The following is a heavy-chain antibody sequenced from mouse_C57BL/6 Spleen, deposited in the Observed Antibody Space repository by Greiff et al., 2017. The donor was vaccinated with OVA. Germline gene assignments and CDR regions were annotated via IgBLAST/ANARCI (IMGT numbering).Heavy chain of an antibody. Sequence: VQLQQPGAELVMPGASVKLSCKASGYTFTSYWMHWVKQRPGQGLEWIGEIDPSDSYTNYNQKFKGKSTLTVDKSSSTAYMQLSSLTSEDSAVYYCARNLYYGNYDGFAYWGQGTLVTVSA. CDR1: GYTFTSYW. J-gene: IGHJ3*01. CDR3: ARNLYYGNYDGFAY. D-gene: IGHD2-1*01. CDR2: IDPSDSYT. V-gene: IGHV1-69*01.